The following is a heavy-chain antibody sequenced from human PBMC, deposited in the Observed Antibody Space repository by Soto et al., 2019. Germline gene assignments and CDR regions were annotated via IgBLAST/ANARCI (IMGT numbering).Heavy chain of an antibody. J-gene: IGHJ4*02. CDR2: INPNSGGT. V-gene: IGHV1-2*04. D-gene: IGHD2-8*01. CDR3: ARSPYCTNGVCQGDY. Sequence: ASVKVSCKASGYTFTGYYMHWVRQAPGQGLEWMGWINPNSGGTNYAQKFQGWVTMTRDTSISTAYMELSRLRPDDTAVYYCARSPYCTNGVCQGDYWGQGTLVTVSS. CDR1: GYTFTGYY.